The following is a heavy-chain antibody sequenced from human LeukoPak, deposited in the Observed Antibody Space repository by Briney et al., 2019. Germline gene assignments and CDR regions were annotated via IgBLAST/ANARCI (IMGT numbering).Heavy chain of an antibody. J-gene: IGHJ4*02. CDR2: IYYSGTT. CDR1: GGSISSGGYY. V-gene: IGHV4-31*03. Sequence: SETLSLTCTVSGGSISSGGYYWSWIRQHPGKGLEWIGYIYYSGTTYYNPSLKSRVTISVDTSKNQFSLQLNSATPEDTAVYYCATSTPSDWYPFDYWGQGTLVTVSS. CDR3: ATSTPSDWYPFDY. D-gene: IGHD6-19*01.